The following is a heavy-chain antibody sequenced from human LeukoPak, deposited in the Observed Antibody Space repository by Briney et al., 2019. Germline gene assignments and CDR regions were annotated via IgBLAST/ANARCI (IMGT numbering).Heavy chain of an antibody. CDR3: ARLYSYGYLDY. V-gene: IGHV4-38-2*01. D-gene: IGHD5-18*01. CDR2: IYHSGST. CDR1: GYSISSGYY. J-gene: IGHJ4*02. Sequence: SETLSLTCAVSGYSISSGYYWGWIRRPPGKGLEWIGSIYHSGSTYYNPSLKSRVTISVDTSKNQFSLKLSSVTAADTAVYYCARLYSYGYLDYWGQGTLVTVSS.